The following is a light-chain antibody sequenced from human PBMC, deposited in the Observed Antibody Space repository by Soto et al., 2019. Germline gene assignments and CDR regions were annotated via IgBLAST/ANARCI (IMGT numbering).Light chain of an antibody. Sequence: DIQLTQSPSFLSASVGSRVTIACRASQGISSYLAWYQQKPGKAPKLLIYAASTLQSGVPSRVSGSGSGTEVTLTISSLQPEDFATYDCQQLNSYPWTFGQGTKVDIK. CDR2: AAS. CDR1: QGISSY. CDR3: QQLNSYPWT. V-gene: IGKV1-9*01. J-gene: IGKJ1*01.